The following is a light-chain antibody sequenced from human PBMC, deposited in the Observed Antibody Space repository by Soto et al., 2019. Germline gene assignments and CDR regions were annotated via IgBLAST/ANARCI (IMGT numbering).Light chain of an antibody. CDR3: QQRSNWT. Sequence: EIVLTQSPGTLSLSPGERATFSCRASQSVSSNYLAWYQQKPGQAPRLLIYGAFKRATGIPARFSGSGSGTDFTLTISSLEPEDFAVYYCQQRSNWTFGQGTKVDIK. CDR2: GAF. J-gene: IGKJ1*01. V-gene: IGKV3D-20*02. CDR1: QSVSSNY.